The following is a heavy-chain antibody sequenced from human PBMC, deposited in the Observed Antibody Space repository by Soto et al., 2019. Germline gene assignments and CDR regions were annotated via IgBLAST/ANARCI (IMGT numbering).Heavy chain of an antibody. CDR2: TYFRSKWYN. CDR3: ARGDPHIRPGGIAAAGTYYYYGMDV. Sequence: PSQTLSLTCAISGDSVSSNTASWNWIRQSPSRGLEWLGRTYFRSKWYNDYAVSVKSRIIINPDTSNNQFSLQLNSVTPEDTAVYYCARGDPHIRPGGIAAAGTYYYYGMDVWGQGTTVTVSS. CDR1: GDSVSSNTAS. J-gene: IGHJ6*02. V-gene: IGHV6-1*01. D-gene: IGHD6-13*01.